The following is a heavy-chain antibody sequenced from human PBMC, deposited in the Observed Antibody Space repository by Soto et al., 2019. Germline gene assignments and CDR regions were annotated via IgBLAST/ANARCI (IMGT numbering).Heavy chain of an antibody. CDR3: AKDHVGAFDY. Sequence: GGSLRLSCAASGFTFSSYGMHWVRQAPGKGLEWVAVISYDGSNKYYADSVKGRFTISRDNSKNTLYLQMNSLRAEDTAVYYCAKDHVGAFDYWGQETLVTVSS. CDR1: GFTFSSYG. J-gene: IGHJ4*02. D-gene: IGHD1-26*01. V-gene: IGHV3-30*18. CDR2: ISYDGSNK.